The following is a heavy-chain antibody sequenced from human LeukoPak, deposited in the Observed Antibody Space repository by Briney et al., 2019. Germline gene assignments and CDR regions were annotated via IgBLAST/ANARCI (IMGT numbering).Heavy chain of an antibody. CDR2: ISYDGSNK. CDR3: AKDLPDTAMVTLGY. J-gene: IGHJ4*02. CDR1: GFTFDDYV. V-gene: IGHV3-30*18. D-gene: IGHD5-18*01. Sequence: GGSLRLSCAASGFTFDDYVMHWVRQAPGKGLEWVAVISYDGSNKYYADSVKGRFTISRDNSKNTLYLQMNSLRAEDTAVYYCAKDLPDTAMVTLGYWGQGTLVTVSS.